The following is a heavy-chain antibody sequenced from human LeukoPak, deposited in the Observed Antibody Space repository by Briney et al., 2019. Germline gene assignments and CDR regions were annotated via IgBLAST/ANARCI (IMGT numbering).Heavy chain of an antibody. CDR1: GYTFTSYG. CDR2: ISAYNGNT. J-gene: IGHJ6*03. Sequence: VASVRVSCKASGYTFTSYGISWVRQAPGQGLEWMGWISAYNGNTNYAQKLQGRVTMTTDTSTSTAYMELRSLRSDDTAVYYCARGGFWSGSYYYYYMDVWGKGTTVTVSS. D-gene: IGHD3-3*01. CDR3: ARGGFWSGSYYYYYMDV. V-gene: IGHV1-18*01.